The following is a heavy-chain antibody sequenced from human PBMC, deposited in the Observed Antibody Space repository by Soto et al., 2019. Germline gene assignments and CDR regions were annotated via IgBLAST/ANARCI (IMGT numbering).Heavy chain of an antibody. V-gene: IGHV4-30-2*05. CDR2: IYHSGST. CDR3: ARLGLGSNSPLDY. D-gene: IGHD4-4*01. J-gene: IGHJ4*01. Sequence: SETLSLTCAVSGGSISSGGYSWSWIRQPPGKGLEWIGYIYHSGSTNYNPSLKSRVTISLDTSENQFFLNLNSVTAAVTVVYYCARLGLGSNSPLDYWGQGTLVTVSS. CDR1: GGSISSGGYS.